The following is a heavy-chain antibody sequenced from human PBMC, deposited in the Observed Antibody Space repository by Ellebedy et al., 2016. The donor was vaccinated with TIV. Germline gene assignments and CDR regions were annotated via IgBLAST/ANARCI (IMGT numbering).Heavy chain of an antibody. D-gene: IGHD4-17*01. Sequence: GESLKISCAASGYRFSDYHMTWIRQAPGKGLVWVSYIISGGSHIYYADSVQGRFTTSRDNAENSLHLQMNSLRAEDTAVYYCARVARLNTYAGYWGQGTLVTVSS. V-gene: IGHV3-11*04. CDR1: GYRFSDYH. CDR2: IISGGSHI. J-gene: IGHJ4*02. CDR3: ARVARLNTYAGY.